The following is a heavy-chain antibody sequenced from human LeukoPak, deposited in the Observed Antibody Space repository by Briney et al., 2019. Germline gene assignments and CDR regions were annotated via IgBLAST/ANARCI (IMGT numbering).Heavy chain of an antibody. Sequence: GGSLRLSCAASGFTFSSYAMHWVRQAPGKGLEWVAVISYDGSNKYYADSVKGRFTISRDNSKNTLYLQMNSLRAEDAAVYYCARSTTVTSNFDYWGQGTLVTVSS. CDR2: ISYDGSNK. J-gene: IGHJ4*02. CDR3: ARSTTVTSNFDY. CDR1: GFTFSSYA. V-gene: IGHV3-30-3*01. D-gene: IGHD4-17*01.